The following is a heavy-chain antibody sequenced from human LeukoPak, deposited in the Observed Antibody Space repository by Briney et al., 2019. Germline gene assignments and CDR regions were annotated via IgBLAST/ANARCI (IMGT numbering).Heavy chain of an antibody. CDR1: GFTFSSYA. CDR2: INHSGST. J-gene: IGHJ4*02. CDR3: ARGIFGGSFYLDY. V-gene: IGHV4-34*08. D-gene: IGHD3-3*01. Sequence: GSLRLSCAASGFTFSSYAMSWVRQPPGKGLEWIGEINHSGSTNYNPSLKSRVTISVDTSKNQFSLKLSSVTAADTAVYYCARGIFGGSFYLDYWGQGTLVTVSS.